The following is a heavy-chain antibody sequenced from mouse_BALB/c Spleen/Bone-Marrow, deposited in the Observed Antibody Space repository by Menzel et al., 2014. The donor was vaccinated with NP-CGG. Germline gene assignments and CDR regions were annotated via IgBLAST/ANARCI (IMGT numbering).Heavy chain of an antibody. D-gene: IGHD2-3*01. CDR1: GFTFSSYT. CDR3: TRDLYDGYYYYAMGY. CDR2: ISSGGSYT. Sequence: EVQLQESGGGLVKPGGSLKLSCAASGFTFSSYTMSWVRQTPEKRLEWVATISSGGSYTYYPDSVKGRFTISRDNAKNTLYLQMSSLKSEDTAMYYCTRDLYDGYYYYAMGYWGQGTSVTVSP. V-gene: IGHV5-6-4*01. J-gene: IGHJ4*01.